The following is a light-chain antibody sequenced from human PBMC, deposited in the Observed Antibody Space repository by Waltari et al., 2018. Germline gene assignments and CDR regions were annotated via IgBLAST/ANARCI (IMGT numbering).Light chain of an antibody. CDR2: DAT. Sequence: DIQMTQSPSSLSASVGDIVTITCQASQAISNHLNWYQHKPGKAPELLIFDATNLETGVPSRFRGSGSGTDFTLTIPSLQPEDFATYYCQQYDNLASFGGGTKVEIK. CDR1: QAISNH. CDR3: QQYDNLAS. V-gene: IGKV1-33*01. J-gene: IGKJ4*01.